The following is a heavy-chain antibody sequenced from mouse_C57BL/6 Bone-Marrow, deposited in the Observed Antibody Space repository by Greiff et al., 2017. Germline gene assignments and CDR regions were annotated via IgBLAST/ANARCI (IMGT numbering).Heavy chain of an antibody. CDR1: GFNIKDAY. J-gene: IGHJ4*01. CDR2: IDPENGDT. V-gene: IGHV14-4*01. CDR3: TPLLAGGYYAMDY. D-gene: IGHD6-1*01. Sequence: DVQLQESGAELVRPGASVKLSCTASGFNIKDAYLHWVKQRPEQGLEWIGWIDPENGDTEYDSKFQGKATITADTSSNTAYLQLSSLASEDTAVYYCTPLLAGGYYAMDYWGQGTSVTVSS.